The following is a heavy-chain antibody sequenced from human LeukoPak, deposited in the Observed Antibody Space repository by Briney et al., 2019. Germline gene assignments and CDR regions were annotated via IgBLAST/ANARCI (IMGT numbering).Heavy chain of an antibody. V-gene: IGHV4-38-2*02. CDR1: GYPISNGYY. Sequence: SETLSLTCSVSGYPISNGYYWGWIRQPPGKGLEWIGTIYHSGGTYYNPSLKSRVTISVDRSKNQFSLKLSSVTAADTAVYYCARAPDIYCGGDCYRPGAFDIWGQGTMVTVSS. CDR3: ARAPDIYCGGDCYRPGAFDI. CDR2: IYHSGGT. D-gene: IGHD2-21*02. J-gene: IGHJ3*02.